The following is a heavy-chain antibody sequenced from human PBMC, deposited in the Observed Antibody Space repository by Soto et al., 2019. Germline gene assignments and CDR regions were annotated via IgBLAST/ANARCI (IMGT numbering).Heavy chain of an antibody. CDR3: ARGVKYSSGWYNF. CDR2: ISTSGSIM. J-gene: IGHJ4*02. Sequence: GGSLRLSCAASVFTFSDYYMSLIRQSPGKGLEWLSYISTSGSIMHYADSVKGRFTISRDNLKNSLYLEMNSLRAVDTAVYYCARGVKYSSGWYNFWGQGTLVTVSS. V-gene: IGHV3-11*01. CDR1: VFTFSDYY. D-gene: IGHD6-19*01.